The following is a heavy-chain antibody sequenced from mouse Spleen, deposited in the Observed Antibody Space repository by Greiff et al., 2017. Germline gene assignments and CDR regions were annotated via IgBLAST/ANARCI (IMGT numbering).Heavy chain of an antibody. J-gene: IGHJ3*01. D-gene: IGHD2-10*02. CDR2: IDPENGDT. V-gene: IGHV14-4*01. CDR3: TTRGLVWGFAY. Sequence: VQLKQSGAELVRPGASVKLSCTASGFNIKDAYMHWVKPRPEQGLEWLGWIDPENGDTEYASKFQGKATITADTSSNTAYLQLSSLTSEDTAVYYCTTRGLVWGFAYWGQGTLVTVSA. CDR1: GFNIKDAY.